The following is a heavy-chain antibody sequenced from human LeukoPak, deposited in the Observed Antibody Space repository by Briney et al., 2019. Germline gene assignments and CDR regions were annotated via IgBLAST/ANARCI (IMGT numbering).Heavy chain of an antibody. CDR3: ARVKGQWLVMDWFDP. CDR1: GFTVSSNY. V-gene: IGHV3-66*02. J-gene: IGHJ5*02. CDR2: IYSGGST. Sequence: SGGSLRLSCAASGFTVSSNYMSLVRQAPGKGLEWVSVIYSGGSTYYADSVKGRFTISRDSSKNTLYLQMNNLRAEDTAVYYCARVKGQWLVMDWFDPWGQGTLVTVSS. D-gene: IGHD6-19*01.